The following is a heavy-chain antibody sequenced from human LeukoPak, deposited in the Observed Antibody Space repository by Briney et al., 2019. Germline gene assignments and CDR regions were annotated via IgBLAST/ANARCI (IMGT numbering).Heavy chain of an antibody. Sequence: GASVKVSCKASGYTFTGYYMHWVRQAPGQGLEWMGWINPNSGGTNYAQKFQGRVTMTRDTSISTAYMELSRLRSDDTAVYYCARAFYCTNGVCYKGFDYWGQGTLVTVSS. CDR3: ARAFYCTNGVCYKGFDY. V-gene: IGHV1-2*02. CDR2: INPNSGGT. J-gene: IGHJ4*02. CDR1: GYTFTGYY. D-gene: IGHD2-8*01.